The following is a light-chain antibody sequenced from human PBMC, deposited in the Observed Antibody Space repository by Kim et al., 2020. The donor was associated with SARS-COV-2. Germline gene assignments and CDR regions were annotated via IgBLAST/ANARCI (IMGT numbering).Light chain of an antibody. J-gene: IGKJ2*02. CDR3: QQSHSTPRT. CDR1: QTISNH. Sequence: SASVGDRVTITCRASQTISNHLNWYQQKPGKAPRLLIYDASTLQSGVPSRFSGSGSGTDFTLTIYSLPPEDFATYYCQQSHSTPRTFGQGTKLEI. CDR2: DAS. V-gene: IGKV1-39*01.